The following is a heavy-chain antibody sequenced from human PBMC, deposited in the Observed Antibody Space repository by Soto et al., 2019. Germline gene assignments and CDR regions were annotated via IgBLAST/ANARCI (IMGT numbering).Heavy chain of an antibody. CDR2: LTGSSSNT. Sequence: QAGGSLRLSCAASGFSFRNYAMSWVRQAPGKGLEWISTLTGSSSNTYYADSVKGRFAISRDNSRNTLYLQMHSPTAEDTAVYYCANGRATYGLLTHDYWGQGTLVTVSS. CDR1: GFSFRNYA. CDR3: ANGRATYGLLTHDY. D-gene: IGHD3-9*01. V-gene: IGHV3-23*01. J-gene: IGHJ4*02.